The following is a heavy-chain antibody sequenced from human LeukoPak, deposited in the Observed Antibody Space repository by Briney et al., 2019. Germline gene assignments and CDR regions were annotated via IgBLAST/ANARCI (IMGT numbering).Heavy chain of an antibody. CDR1: GFTFSSYE. D-gene: IGHD5-12*01. J-gene: IGHJ5*02. V-gene: IGHV3-48*03. CDR2: ISSSGSTI. CDR3: AKVEKWPSKNWFDP. Sequence: GGSLRLSCAASGFTFSSYEMNWVRQAPGKGLEWVSYISSSGSTIYYADSVKGRFTISRDNAKNSLYLQMNSLRAEDTAVYYCAKVEKWPSKNWFDPWGQGTLVTVSS.